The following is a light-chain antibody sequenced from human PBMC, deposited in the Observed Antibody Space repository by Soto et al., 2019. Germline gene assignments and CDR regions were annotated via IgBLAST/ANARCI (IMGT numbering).Light chain of an antibody. CDR1: QGVGSN. CDR3: QQFNIWPHMLS. V-gene: IGKV3-15*01. Sequence: IVVTQSPATLSVSPGERATLSCRASQGVGSNLAWYQQRPGQAPRLLIYDASTRATGIPDRFSGGGSGTEFTLTISSLQSEDFAVYYCQQFNIWPHMLSFGGGTKLEMK. J-gene: IGKJ4*01. CDR2: DAS.